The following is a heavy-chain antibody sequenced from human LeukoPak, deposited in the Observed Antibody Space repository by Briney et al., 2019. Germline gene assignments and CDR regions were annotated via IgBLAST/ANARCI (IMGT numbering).Heavy chain of an antibody. D-gene: IGHD3-3*01. J-gene: IGHJ3*02. CDR1: GGSISSYY. V-gene: IGHV4-59*01. Sequence: PSETLSLTCTVSGGSISSYYWSWIRQLPGKGLEWIGYIYYSGSTNYNPSLKSRVTISVDTSKNQFSLKLSSVTAADTAVYYCARETSITIFGVVTATYDAFDIWGQGTMVTVSS. CDR2: IYYSGST. CDR3: ARETSITIFGVVTATYDAFDI.